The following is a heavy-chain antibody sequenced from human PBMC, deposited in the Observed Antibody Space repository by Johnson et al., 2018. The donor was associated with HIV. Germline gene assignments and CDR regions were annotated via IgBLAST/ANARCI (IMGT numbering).Heavy chain of an antibody. D-gene: IGHD2-15*01. CDR2: ISYDGSNK. CDR3: ARDGRYCSGGSCPDAFDI. Sequence: VQLVESGGGVVQPGTSLRLSCAASGFTFSTYAMFWVRQAPGKGLEWVAVISYDGSNKYYADSVKGRFTISRYNSKNTLYLQMNSLRAEDTAVYYCARDGRYCSGGSCPDAFDIWGQGTMVTVSS. V-gene: IGHV3-30*04. CDR1: GFTFSTYA. J-gene: IGHJ3*02.